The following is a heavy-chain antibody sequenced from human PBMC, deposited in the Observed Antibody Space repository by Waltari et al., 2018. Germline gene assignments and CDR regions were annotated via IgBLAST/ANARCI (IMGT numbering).Heavy chain of an antibody. CDR1: GYTFSDYG. V-gene: IGHV1-18*01. Sequence: QVQLVQSGAEGKKPGASVKVSCKASGYTFSDYGIGWGGQAPGQGLAWMGWISGNHGHTNHAQKFQGRLIMTEDTSATTVYMELTYLTSDDTAVYYCARERHRLMEEGYLMALDPWGQGTLVTVSS. J-gene: IGHJ5*02. D-gene: IGHD3-3*01. CDR2: ISGNHGHT. CDR3: ARERHRLMEEGYLMALDP.